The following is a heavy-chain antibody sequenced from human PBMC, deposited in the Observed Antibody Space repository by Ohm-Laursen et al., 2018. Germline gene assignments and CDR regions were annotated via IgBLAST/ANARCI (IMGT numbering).Heavy chain of an antibody. CDR3: VSQIVRDGYDN. J-gene: IGHJ4*02. D-gene: IGHD5-24*01. Sequence: SETLSLTCTVSGGSISTRSHYWGWIRQPPGKGLEWIGSIYYTGDTYYSPSLRSRVTISIDTSKNHFSLKLSSVTAPDTAVYYCVSQIVRDGYDNWGQGTLVTASS. CDR2: IYYTGDT. V-gene: IGHV4-39*02. CDR1: GGSISTRSHY.